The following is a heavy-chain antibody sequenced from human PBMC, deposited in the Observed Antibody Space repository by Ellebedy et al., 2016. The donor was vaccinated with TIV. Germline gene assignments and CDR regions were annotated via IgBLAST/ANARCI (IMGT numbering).Heavy chain of an antibody. Sequence: GESLKISCAASGFTFDAYDMHWVRQAPGKGLEWVSLISGDGIITYYSDSVRGRFTVSRDNSKTSLSLQMNSLRKEDTAFYYCAKAVEMADAFDIWGQGTLVTVSS. J-gene: IGHJ3*02. CDR1: GFTFDAYD. D-gene: IGHD5-24*01. V-gene: IGHV3-43*02. CDR3: AKAVEMADAFDI. CDR2: ISGDGIIT.